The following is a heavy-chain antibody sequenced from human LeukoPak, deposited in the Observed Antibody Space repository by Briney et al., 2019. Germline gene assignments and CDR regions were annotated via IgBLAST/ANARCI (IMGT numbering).Heavy chain of an antibody. V-gene: IGHV1-18*01. J-gene: IGHJ4*02. CDR2: ISAYNGNT. CDR1: GYTFTSYG. Sequence: AASVKVSCKASGYTFTSYGISWVRQAPGQGLEWMGWISAYNGNTNYAQKLQGRVTMTTDTSTSTAYMELRSLRSDDTAVYYCARDMSSVLRFLEWSPRHSLDYWGQGTLVTVSS. D-gene: IGHD3-3*01. CDR3: ARDMSSVLRFLEWSPRHSLDY.